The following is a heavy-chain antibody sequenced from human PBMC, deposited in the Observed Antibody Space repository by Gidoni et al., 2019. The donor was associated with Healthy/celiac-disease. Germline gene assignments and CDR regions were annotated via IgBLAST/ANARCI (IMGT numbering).Heavy chain of an antibody. Sequence: EVQLVESGGGLVKPGGSLRLSCAASGFPFSSYSMTWVRQAPGKGLEWVSSISSSSSYIYYADSVKGRFTISRDNAKNSLYLQMNSLRAEDTAVYYCASGRGGSSFNWGPGTLVTVSS. D-gene: IGHD2-15*01. V-gene: IGHV3-21*01. CDR1: GFPFSSYS. CDR2: ISSSSSYI. J-gene: IGHJ4*02. CDR3: ASGRGGSSFN.